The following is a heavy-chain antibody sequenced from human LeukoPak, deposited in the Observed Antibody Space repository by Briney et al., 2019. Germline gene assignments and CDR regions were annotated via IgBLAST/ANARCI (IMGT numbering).Heavy chain of an antibody. V-gene: IGHV4-34*01. J-gene: IGHJ4*02. D-gene: IGHD2-2*02. Sequence: PSETLSLTCAVYGGSFGGYYWSWIRQPPGKGLEWIGEINHSGSTNYNPSLKSRVTISVDTSKNQFSLKLSSVAAADTAVYYCARGAIVVVPAAIWGFDYWGQGTLVTVSS. CDR1: GGSFGGYY. CDR3: ARGAIVVVPAAIWGFDY. CDR2: INHSGST.